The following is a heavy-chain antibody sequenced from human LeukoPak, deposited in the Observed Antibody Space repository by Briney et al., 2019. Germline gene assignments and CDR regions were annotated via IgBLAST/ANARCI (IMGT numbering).Heavy chain of an antibody. J-gene: IGHJ4*02. Sequence: GASVTVSCKASGYTFTSYDINWVRQAPGQGLEWMGWMNPNSGNTGYAQKFQGRVTMTRNTPISTAYMELSSLRSEDTAVYYCARVGHYDFWSGYLLFWGQGTLVTVSS. CDR1: GYTFTSYD. D-gene: IGHD3-3*01. CDR3: ARVGHYDFWSGYLLF. V-gene: IGHV1-8*01. CDR2: MNPNSGNT.